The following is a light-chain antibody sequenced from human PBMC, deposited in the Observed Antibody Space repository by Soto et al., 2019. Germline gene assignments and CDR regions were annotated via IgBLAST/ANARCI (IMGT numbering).Light chain of an antibody. CDR2: GVS. Sequence: EIVLTQSPATLSLSPGEGASLSCRASQNISTYLAWYQQRPGQVPRLLIYGVSKRAPAIPPRFSGSGSGTDLTLSVSGLETEDFANYYCQQRTNSPPWTFGQGTRVELK. J-gene: IGKJ1*01. CDR1: QNISTY. CDR3: QQRTNSPPWT. V-gene: IGKV3-11*01.